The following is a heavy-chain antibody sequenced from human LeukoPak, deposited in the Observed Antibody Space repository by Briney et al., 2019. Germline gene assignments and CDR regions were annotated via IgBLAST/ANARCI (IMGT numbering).Heavy chain of an antibody. CDR3: ARDRHQLTSRTTGYNWFDS. CDR1: GGSFTSFH. J-gene: IGHJ5*01. V-gene: IGHV4-59*01. CDR2: IYYSGSP. D-gene: IGHD1-1*01. Sequence: SETLSLTCAVSGGSFTSFHWSWIRQPPGKGLEWIGNIYYSGSPTYKPSLKSRVTISVDTSKNQFSLKLSSVTAADTAVYYCARDRHQLTSRTTGYNWFDSWGQGTPVTVSS.